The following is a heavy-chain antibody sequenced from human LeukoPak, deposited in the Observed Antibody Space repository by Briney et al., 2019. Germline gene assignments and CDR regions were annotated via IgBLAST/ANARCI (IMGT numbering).Heavy chain of an antibody. CDR2: DYYSGST. V-gene: IGHV4-59*01. CDR3: ASNTGTVFDY. J-gene: IGHJ4*02. D-gene: IGHD7-27*01. CDR1: GDFITAYY. Sequence: SETLSLTCTVSGDFITAYYWSWIRQPPGKGLEWIGYDYYSGSTEYNPSLRSRVTISLELSKRQFSLNLTSVTAADTAVYYCASNTGTVFDYWGQGALVTVSS.